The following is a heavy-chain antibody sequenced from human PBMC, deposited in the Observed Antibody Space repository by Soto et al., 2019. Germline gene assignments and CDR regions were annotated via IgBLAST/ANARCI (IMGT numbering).Heavy chain of an antibody. CDR1: GFTFSSYA. CDR2: ISYDGSNE. V-gene: IGHV3-30-3*01. J-gene: IGHJ4*02. D-gene: IGHD3-3*01. CDR3: ARVKIFGVLTPQFDY. Sequence: QVQLVESGGGVVQPGRSLRLSCAASGFTFSSYAIHWVRQAPGKGLEWLAVISYDGSNEYYADSVKGRFTISRDNSKNTLYLQMNSLRAEDTAVYYCARVKIFGVLTPQFDYWGQGTLVTVSS.